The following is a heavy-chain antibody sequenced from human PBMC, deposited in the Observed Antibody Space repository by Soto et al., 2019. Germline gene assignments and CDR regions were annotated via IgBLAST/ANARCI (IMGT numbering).Heavy chain of an antibody. D-gene: IGHD3-3*01. CDR3: ARAKLDDFWSGYYVHY. Sequence: QVQLQESGPGLVKPSQTLSLTCTVSGGSISSGDYYWSWIRQPPGKGLEWIGYIYYSGSTYYNPSLKSRVTIAVDTSKNQFSLKLSSVTAADTAVYYCARAKLDDFWSGYYVHYWGQGTLVTVSS. CDR1: GGSISSGDYY. CDR2: IYYSGST. J-gene: IGHJ4*02. V-gene: IGHV4-30-4*01.